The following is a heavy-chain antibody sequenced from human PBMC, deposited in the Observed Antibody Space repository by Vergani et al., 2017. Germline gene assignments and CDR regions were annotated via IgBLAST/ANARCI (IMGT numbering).Heavy chain of an antibody. CDR3: ARLYYDFWSGNVPYYYGMDV. V-gene: IGHV5-51*03. Sequence: EVQLVPSGAEVKKPGASLKISCKGSGYSFTSYWIGWVRQMPGKGLEWMGIIYPGDSDTRYSPTFQGQVTISADKSISTAYLQWSSLKASDTAMYYCARLYYDFWSGNVPYYYGMDVWGQGTTVTVSS. D-gene: IGHD3-3*01. CDR2: IYPGDSDT. CDR1: GYSFTSYW. J-gene: IGHJ6*02.